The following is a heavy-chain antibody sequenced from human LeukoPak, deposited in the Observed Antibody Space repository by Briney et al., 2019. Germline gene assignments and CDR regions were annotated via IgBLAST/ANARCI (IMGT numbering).Heavy chain of an antibody. J-gene: IGHJ5*01. D-gene: IGHD3-10*01. CDR1: GGSISSSSYY. Sequence: SETLSLTCTVSGGSISSSSYYWGWIRQPPGKGLEWIGRIYFSGSTNYNPSLKSRVTMSVDTSKNHFSLKLNSVTAADTAVYYCAKLGVRGVIPHNWFDSWGQGALVTVSS. V-gene: IGHV4-39*07. CDR2: IYFSGST. CDR3: AKLGVRGVIPHNWFDS.